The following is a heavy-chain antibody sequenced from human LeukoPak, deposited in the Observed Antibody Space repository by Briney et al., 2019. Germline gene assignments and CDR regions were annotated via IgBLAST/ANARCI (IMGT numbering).Heavy chain of an antibody. CDR2: ISAYNGNT. Sequence: ASVKVSCKASGYTFTSYGISWVRQAPGQGLEWMGWISAYNGNTNYAQKLQGRVTMTTDTSTSTAYMELRSLRSDDTAVYYCATTQIYDSSGVDAFDIWGQGTVVTVSS. V-gene: IGHV1-18*01. J-gene: IGHJ3*02. CDR1: GYTFTSYG. D-gene: IGHD3-22*01. CDR3: ATTQIYDSSGVDAFDI.